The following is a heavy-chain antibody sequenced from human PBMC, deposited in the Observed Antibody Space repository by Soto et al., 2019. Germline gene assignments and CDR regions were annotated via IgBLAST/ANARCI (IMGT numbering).Heavy chain of an antibody. Sequence: EAQLVQSGGGLVQPGGSLRLSYAASGFTFSSYWMHWVRQAPGKGLVWVSRIKTDGSSTTYADSVKGRFTISRDNAKNTLYLQMNSLRAEDTAVYYCVRDLGIGGFADYWGQGTLVTVSS. D-gene: IGHD2-15*01. CDR3: VRDLGIGGFADY. V-gene: IGHV3-74*03. J-gene: IGHJ4*02. CDR2: IKTDGSST. CDR1: GFTFSSYW.